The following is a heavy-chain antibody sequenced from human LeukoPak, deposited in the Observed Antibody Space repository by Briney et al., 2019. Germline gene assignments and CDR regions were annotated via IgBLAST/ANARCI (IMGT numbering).Heavy chain of an antibody. CDR1: GFTFSSYW. J-gene: IGHJ3*02. Sequence: GGSLRLSCAASGFTFSSYWMHWVRQAPGKGLVWVSRINSDGSSTSHADSVKGRFTISRDNAKNSLYLQMNSLRAEDTAVYYCARPYYYDSSGYYYVWDAFDIWGQGTMVTVSS. CDR3: ARPYYYDSSGYYYVWDAFDI. V-gene: IGHV3-74*01. D-gene: IGHD3-22*01. CDR2: INSDGSST.